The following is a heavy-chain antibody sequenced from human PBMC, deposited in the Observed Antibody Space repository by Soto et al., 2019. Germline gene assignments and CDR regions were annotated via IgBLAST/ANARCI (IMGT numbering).Heavy chain of an antibody. Sequence: PGGSLRLSCAASGFTFDDYAMHWVRQAPGKGLEWVSGISWNSGSIGYADSVKGRFTISRDNAKNSLYLQMNSLRAEDTALYYCAKDRNWELPRDAFDIWGQGTMVTVSS. CDR1: GFTFDDYA. CDR2: ISWNSGSI. D-gene: IGHD1-26*01. V-gene: IGHV3-9*01. CDR3: AKDRNWELPRDAFDI. J-gene: IGHJ3*02.